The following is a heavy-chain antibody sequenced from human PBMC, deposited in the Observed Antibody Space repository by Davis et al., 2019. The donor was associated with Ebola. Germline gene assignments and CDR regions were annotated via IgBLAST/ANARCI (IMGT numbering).Heavy chain of an antibody. V-gene: IGHV1-8*03. CDR3: ARDKGDYYYYYGMDV. Sequence: ASVKVSCKASGYTFTSYDINWVRQATGQGLEWMGWMNPNSGNTGYAQKFQGRVTITADESTSTAYMALSSLRSEDTAVYYCARDKGDYYYYYGMDVWGQGTTVTVSS. J-gene: IGHJ6*02. D-gene: IGHD2-21*02. CDR2: MNPNSGNT. CDR1: GYTFTSYD.